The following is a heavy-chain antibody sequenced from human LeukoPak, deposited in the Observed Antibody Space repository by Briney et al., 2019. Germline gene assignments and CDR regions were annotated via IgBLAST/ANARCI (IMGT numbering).Heavy chain of an antibody. Sequence: GGSLRLSCAASGFTFSSYGMHWVRQAPGKGLEWVAVIWYDGSNKYYADSVKGRFTISRDNSKNTLYLQMNSLRAEDTAVYYCARDDSSGYYYPSYWGQGTLVTVSS. CDR1: GFTFSSYG. V-gene: IGHV3-33*01. CDR2: IWYDGSNK. J-gene: IGHJ4*02. CDR3: ARDDSSGYYYPSY. D-gene: IGHD3-22*01.